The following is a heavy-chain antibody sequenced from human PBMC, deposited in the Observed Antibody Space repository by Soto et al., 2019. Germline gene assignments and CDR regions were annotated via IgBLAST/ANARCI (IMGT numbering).Heavy chain of an antibody. D-gene: IGHD3-22*01. V-gene: IGHV3-23*01. J-gene: IGHJ4*02. Sequence: GGSLRLSCAASGFTFSSYAMSWVRQAPGKGLEWVSALSGSGISTYYADTVKGRFTISRDNSRNTLYLQMNSLRAEDTAVYYCATSYNSSGYDYWGQGTLVTVSS. CDR1: GFTFSSYA. CDR3: ATSYNSSGYDY. CDR2: LSGSGIST.